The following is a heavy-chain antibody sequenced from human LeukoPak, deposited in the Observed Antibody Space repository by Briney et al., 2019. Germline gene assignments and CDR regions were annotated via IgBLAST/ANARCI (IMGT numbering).Heavy chain of an antibody. V-gene: IGHV3-21*04. D-gene: IGHD6-19*01. CDR1: GFTFSSYS. J-gene: IGHJ4*02. CDR3: AKLGEGYSSGWSKNYFDY. CDR2: ISSSSSYI. Sequence: GGSLRLSCAASGFTFSSYSMNWVRQAPGKGLEWVSSISSSSSYIYYADSVKGRFTISRDNAKNSLYLQMNSLRAEDTAVYYCAKLGEGYSSGWSKNYFDYWGQGTLVTVSS.